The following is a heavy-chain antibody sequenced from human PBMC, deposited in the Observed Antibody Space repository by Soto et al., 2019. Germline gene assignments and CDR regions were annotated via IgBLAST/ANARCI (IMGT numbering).Heavy chain of an antibody. CDR2: IYYSGSA. D-gene: IGHD3-10*01. CDR1: GGSINSGAYY. Sequence: SETLSLTCTVSGGSINSGAYYWSWIRQHPGKGLEWIGYIYYSGSAYYNPSLESRVSMSLDTSENHFSLKMSSVTAADTAVYYCARVPYYYGSGSSDLWGQGTLVTVSS. J-gene: IGHJ5*02. CDR3: ARVPYYYGSGSSDL. V-gene: IGHV4-31*03.